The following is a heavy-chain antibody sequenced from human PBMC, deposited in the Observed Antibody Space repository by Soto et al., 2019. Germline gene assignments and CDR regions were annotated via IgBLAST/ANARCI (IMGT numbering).Heavy chain of an antibody. V-gene: IGHV3-30-3*01. Sequence: GGSLRLSCAASRFTFSTYAMHWVRQAPGKGLEWVAVISYDGSNEYYADSVKGRFTISRDNSKNTLYLQMNSLRAEDTAVYYCAGDYYGSGSYRDYWGQGTLVTVSS. CDR3: AGDYYGSGSYRDY. D-gene: IGHD3-10*01. CDR2: ISYDGSNE. J-gene: IGHJ4*02. CDR1: RFTFSTYA.